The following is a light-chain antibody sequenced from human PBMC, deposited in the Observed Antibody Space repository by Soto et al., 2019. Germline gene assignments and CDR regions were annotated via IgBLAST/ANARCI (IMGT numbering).Light chain of an antibody. V-gene: IGLV2-14*01. CDR3: SSFTNNSTLMI. Sequence: QSVLTQPASVSGSPGQSITISCTGTRSDVGGYNYVSWYQQHPTKAPKLMIFEVSNRPSGVSNRFSGSKSGNTASLTISGLHVEDEADYFCSSFTNNSTLMIFGGGTQLTVL. CDR1: RSDVGGYNY. J-gene: IGLJ2*01. CDR2: EVS.